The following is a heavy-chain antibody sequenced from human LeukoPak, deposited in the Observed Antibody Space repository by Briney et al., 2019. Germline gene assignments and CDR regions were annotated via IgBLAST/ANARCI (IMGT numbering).Heavy chain of an antibody. D-gene: IGHD4-17*01. CDR3: ARDKVSYGDYGDAFDI. Sequence: ASVKVSCKASGGTFSSYAISWVRQAPGQGLEWMGRIIPILGIANYAQKFQGRVTITADKSTSTAYMELSSLRSEDTAVYYCARDKVSYGDYGDAFDIWGQGTMVTVSS. V-gene: IGHV1-69*04. J-gene: IGHJ3*02. CDR2: IIPILGIA. CDR1: GGTFSSYA.